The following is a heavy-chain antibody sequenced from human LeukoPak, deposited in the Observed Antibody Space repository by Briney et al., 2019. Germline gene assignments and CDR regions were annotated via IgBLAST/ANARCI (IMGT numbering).Heavy chain of an antibody. CDR2: IYSSGST. CDR1: GGSISGYY. D-gene: IGHD2-15*01. Sequence: SETLSLTCIVPGGSISGYYWSWIRQPPGRGLEWIGYIYSSGSTNYNPSLKSRVTISVDTSKNQFSLKLSSVTAADTAVYYCAREGYCSGGGCPYYFDYWGQGTLVTVSS. J-gene: IGHJ4*02. CDR3: AREGYCSGGGCPYYFDY. V-gene: IGHV4-59*01.